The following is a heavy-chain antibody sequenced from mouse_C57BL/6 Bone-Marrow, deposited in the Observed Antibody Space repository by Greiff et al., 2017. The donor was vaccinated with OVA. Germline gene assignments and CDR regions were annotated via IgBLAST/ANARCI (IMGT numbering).Heavy chain of an antibody. J-gene: IGHJ3*01. D-gene: IGHD1-1*01. CDR2: INPDSSTI. V-gene: IGHV4-1*02. CDR3: ARQGYYGSSLLAY. Sequence: EVQLVESGGGLVQPGGSLKLSCAASGVDFSRYWMSWVRQAPGKGLEWIGEINPDSSTINYTPFLKDKFIISRDNAKNTLYLQMSTVRSEDTALYYGARQGYYGSSLLAYWGQGTLVTVSA. CDR1: GVDFSRYW.